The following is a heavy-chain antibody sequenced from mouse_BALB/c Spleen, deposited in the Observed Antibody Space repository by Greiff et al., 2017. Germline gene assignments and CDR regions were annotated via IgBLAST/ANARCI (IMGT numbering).Heavy chain of an antibody. CDR2: ISSGSSTI. Sequence: EVKLVESGGGLVRPGGSRKLSCAASGFTFSSFGMHWVRQAPEKGLEWVAYISSGSSTIYYADTVKGRFTISRDNPKNTLFLQMTSLRSEDTAMYYCARGRDSSGSPFAYWGQGTLVTVSA. J-gene: IGHJ3*01. CDR1: GFTFSSFG. CDR3: ARGRDSSGSPFAY. V-gene: IGHV5-17*02. D-gene: IGHD3-2*01.